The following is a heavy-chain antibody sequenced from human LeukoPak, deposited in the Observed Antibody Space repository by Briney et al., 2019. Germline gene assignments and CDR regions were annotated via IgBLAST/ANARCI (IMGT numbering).Heavy chain of an antibody. Sequence: GRSLRLSCAASGLSFRTYGMHWVRQAPGKGLEWVAVISYDGSNKYYADSVKGRFTISRDNSKNTLYLQMNSLRAEDTAIYYCAKDSGSFYLDYWGQGTLVTVSS. CDR2: ISYDGSNK. V-gene: IGHV3-30*18. CDR3: AKDSGSFYLDY. J-gene: IGHJ4*02. CDR1: GLSFRTYG. D-gene: IGHD1-26*01.